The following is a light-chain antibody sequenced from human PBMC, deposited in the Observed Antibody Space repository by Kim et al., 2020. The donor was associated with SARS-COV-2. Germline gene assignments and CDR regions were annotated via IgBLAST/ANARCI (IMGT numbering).Light chain of an antibody. Sequence: VGDRETMTGRASQIVINWLAWYQQKPGQAPKLLISTASSLQSGIPSRFTGAGSGTDFTLTINSLQPEDSATYDCQQTMSFPYTFGQGTKLEI. CDR2: TAS. CDR3: QQTMSFPYT. J-gene: IGKJ2*01. V-gene: IGKV1-12*01. CDR1: QIVINW.